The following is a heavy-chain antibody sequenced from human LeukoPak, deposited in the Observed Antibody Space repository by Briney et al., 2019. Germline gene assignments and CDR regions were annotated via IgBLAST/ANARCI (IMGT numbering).Heavy chain of an antibody. CDR2: MNPHSGSV. D-gene: IGHD3-16*01. Sequence: GASVKVSCKASGYTFTSNDINWVRQATGQGLEWMGWMNPHSGSVGYAQKFQGRVIMTWDTSISTAYMELSSLRSEDTAVYYCARWGSHSYGMDVWGQGTTVTVSS. CDR1: GYTFTSND. J-gene: IGHJ6*02. CDR3: ARWGSHSYGMDV. V-gene: IGHV1-8*01.